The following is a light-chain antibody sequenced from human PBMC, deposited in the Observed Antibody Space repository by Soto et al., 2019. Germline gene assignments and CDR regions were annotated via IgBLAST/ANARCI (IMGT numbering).Light chain of an antibody. CDR2: DAS. CDR3: QQRSNWPRT. V-gene: IGKV3-11*01. J-gene: IGKJ1*01. Sequence: EIVLTQSPATLSLSPGERATLSCRASQSVSSYLAWYQQKPGQAPRLLIYDASNRATGIPARFSGSGSGTDFTPTISSLEPEDFAVYYCQQRSNWPRTLGQGTKVDIK. CDR1: QSVSSY.